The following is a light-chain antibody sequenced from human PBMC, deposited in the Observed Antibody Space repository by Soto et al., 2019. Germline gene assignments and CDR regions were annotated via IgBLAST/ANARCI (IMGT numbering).Light chain of an antibody. CDR2: GAS. CDR3: QQYDDWPQLT. Sequence: EIVMTQSPVTLSLSPGERATLSCRASQSVGTNLVWYQQKPGQAPGLLISGASTRATGVPARFSGSGSGTEFTLTISSLQSEDFAIYYCQQYDDWPQLTFGGGTTLEIK. CDR1: QSVGTN. J-gene: IGKJ4*01. V-gene: IGKV3-15*01.